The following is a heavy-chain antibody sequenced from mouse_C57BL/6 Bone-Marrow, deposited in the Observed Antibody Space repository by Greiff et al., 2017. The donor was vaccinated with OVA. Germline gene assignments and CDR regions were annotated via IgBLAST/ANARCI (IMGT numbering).Heavy chain of an antibody. V-gene: IGHV1-64*01. D-gene: IGHD3-2*02. J-gene: IGHJ2*01. CDR3: ARKGQLRLRDY. Sequence: QVQLKQPGAELVKPGASVKLSCKASGYTFTSYWMHWVKQRPGQGLEWIGMIHPNSGSTNYNEKFKSKATLTVDKSSSTAYMQLSSLTSEDSAVYYCARKGQLRLRDYWGQGTTLTVSS. CDR1: GYTFTSYW. CDR2: IHPNSGST.